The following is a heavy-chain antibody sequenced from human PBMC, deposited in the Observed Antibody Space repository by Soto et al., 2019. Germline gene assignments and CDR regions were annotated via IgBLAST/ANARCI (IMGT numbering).Heavy chain of an antibody. CDR2: ISASGGNI. CDR1: GFTFSDYY. Sequence: QVQLVESGGGLVKPGRSLRLSCAASGFTFSDYYMPWIRQAPGKGLEWIAYISASGGNINYADSLKGQFTISRDNAKNSLYLQMNSLQTEDTAVYYCARWRRDGFDVWGQGTTVTVSS. D-gene: IGHD5-12*01. CDR3: ARWRRDGFDV. V-gene: IGHV3-11*01. J-gene: IGHJ6*02.